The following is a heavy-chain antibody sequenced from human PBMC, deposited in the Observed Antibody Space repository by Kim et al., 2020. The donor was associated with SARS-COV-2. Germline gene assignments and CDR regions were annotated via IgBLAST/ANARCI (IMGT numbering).Heavy chain of an antibody. CDR1: GGSIRSDDYY. Sequence: SETLSLTCTVSGGSIRSDDYYWSWIRQSPGKGLEWLGYVYGSGSTYYNPSLKSRLSMSIDTSKNVFSLKMNSVTAADTAVYYCARDDEDAFDLWGRGAL. D-gene: IGHD2-15*01. V-gene: IGHV4-30-4*01. CDR3: ARDDEDAFDL. CDR2: VYGSGST. J-gene: IGHJ2*01.